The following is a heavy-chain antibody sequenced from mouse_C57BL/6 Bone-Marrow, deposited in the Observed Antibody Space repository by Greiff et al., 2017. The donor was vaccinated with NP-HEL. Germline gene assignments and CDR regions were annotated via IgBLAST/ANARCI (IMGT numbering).Heavy chain of an antibody. CDR1: GFTFSSYA. CDR2: ISSGGDYI. Sequence: EVHLVESGEGLVKPGGSLKLSCAASGFTFSSYAMSWVRQTPEKRLEWVAYISSGGDYIYYADTVKGRFTISRDNARNTLYLQMSSLKSEDTAMYYCTRDCGNGFAYWGQGTLVTVSA. CDR3: TRDCGNGFAY. V-gene: IGHV5-9-1*02. D-gene: IGHD2-1*01. J-gene: IGHJ3*01.